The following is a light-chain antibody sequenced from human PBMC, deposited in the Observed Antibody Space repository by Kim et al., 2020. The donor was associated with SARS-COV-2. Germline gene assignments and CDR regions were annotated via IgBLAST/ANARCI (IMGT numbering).Light chain of an antibody. CDR3: MQATHWPPWT. CDR2: RVS. CDR1: QSLVFSDGHTY. V-gene: IGKV2-30*01. J-gene: IGKJ1*01. Sequence: DVVLTQSPVSLPVTLGQPASISCRSSQSLVFSDGHTYLNWFHQRPGQSPRRLMYRVSQRDSGVPDRFTGGGSGTEFTLTISRVEAEDVGVYYCMQATHWPPWTFGQGTKVDIK.